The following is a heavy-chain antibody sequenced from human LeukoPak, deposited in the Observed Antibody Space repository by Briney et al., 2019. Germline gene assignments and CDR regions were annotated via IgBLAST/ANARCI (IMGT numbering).Heavy chain of an antibody. Sequence: SGTLSLTCTVSGGSISSYYWTWIRQPPGKGLEWIGYIYYSGSTYYSGSTNYNPSLKSRVTISVDTSKNQFSLKLSSVTAADTAVYYCARDVGATPGYFDYWGQGTLVTVSS. V-gene: IGHV4-59*01. J-gene: IGHJ4*02. CDR1: GGSISSYY. D-gene: IGHD1-26*01. CDR3: ARDVGATPGYFDY. CDR2: IYYSGSTYYSGST.